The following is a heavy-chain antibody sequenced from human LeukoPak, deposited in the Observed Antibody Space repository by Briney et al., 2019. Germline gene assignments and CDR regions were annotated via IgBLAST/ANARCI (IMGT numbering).Heavy chain of an antibody. D-gene: IGHD2-2*01. CDR1: GFTFSSYS. CDR3: ARDPGGYCSSTSCPNWFDP. Sequence: GGSLRLSYAASGFTFSSYSMNWVRQAPGKGLEWVSSISSSSSYIYYADSVKGRFTISRDNAKNSLYLQMNSLRAEDTAVYYCARDPGGYCSSTSCPNWFDPWGQGTLVTVSS. CDR2: ISSSSSYI. V-gene: IGHV3-21*01. J-gene: IGHJ5*02.